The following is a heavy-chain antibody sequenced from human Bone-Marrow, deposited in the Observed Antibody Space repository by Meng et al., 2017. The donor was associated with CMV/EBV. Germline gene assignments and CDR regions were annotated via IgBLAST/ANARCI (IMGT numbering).Heavy chain of an antibody. CDR2: IYPGDSDT. J-gene: IGHJ3*02. D-gene: IGHD6-19*01. CDR3: ASDGVAVADGAFDI. V-gene: IGHV5-51*01. CDR1: GYSFTSYW. Sequence: KVSCKGSGYSFTSYWIGWVRQMPGKGLEWMGIIYPGDSDTRYSPSSQGQVTISADKSISTAYLQWSSLKASDTAMYYCASDGVAVADGAFDIWGQGTMVTVSS.